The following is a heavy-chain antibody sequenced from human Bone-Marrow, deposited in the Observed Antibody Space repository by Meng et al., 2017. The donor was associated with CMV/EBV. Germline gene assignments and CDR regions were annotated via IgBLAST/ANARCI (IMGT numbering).Heavy chain of an antibody. D-gene: IGHD1-26*01. CDR2: ISSSSSYI. Sequence: GESLKISCAASGFTFSSYNMNWVRQAPGKGLEWVSSISSSSSYIYYADSVKGRFTISRDNAKNSLYLQMNSLRAEDTAVYYCTTGPVVVGATLGGFWSDYWGQGTLVTVSS. CDR1: GFTFSSYN. V-gene: IGHV3-21*01. CDR3: TTGPVVVGATLGGFWSDY. J-gene: IGHJ4*02.